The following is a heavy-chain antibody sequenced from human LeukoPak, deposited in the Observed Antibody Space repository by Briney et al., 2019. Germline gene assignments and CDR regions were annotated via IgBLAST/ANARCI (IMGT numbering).Heavy chain of an antibody. D-gene: IGHD5-18*01. Sequence: SETLSLTCTVSGVSISTYYWSWIRQPPGKGLEWIGYVYYSGSINYNPSLKSRVTISVDTSKNQFSLKLSSVTAADTAVYYCARSRGYSYGTTFLDYWGQGTLVTVSS. CDR1: GVSISTYY. J-gene: IGHJ4*02. CDR2: VYYSGSI. CDR3: ARSRGYSYGTTFLDY. V-gene: IGHV4-59*08.